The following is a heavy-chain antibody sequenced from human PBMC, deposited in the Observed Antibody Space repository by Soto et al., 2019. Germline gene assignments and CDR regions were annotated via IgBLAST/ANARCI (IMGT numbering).Heavy chain of an antibody. J-gene: IGHJ4*02. CDR1: GGTFSRYT. V-gene: IGHV1-69*01. CDR3: ARQFDYDSSCYYYAY. D-gene: IGHD3-22*01. Sequence: QVQLVQSGAEVKKPGSSVKVSCKASGGTFSRYTISWVRQAPGQGLEWMGGIIPIFGTANYAQKFQGRVTITADESSNTAYMELIRLRSEDTAVYYCARQFDYDSSCYYYAYWGQGTLVTVSS. CDR2: IIPIFGTA.